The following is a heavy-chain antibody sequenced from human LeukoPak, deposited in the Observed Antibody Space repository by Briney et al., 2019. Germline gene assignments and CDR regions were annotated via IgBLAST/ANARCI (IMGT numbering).Heavy chain of an antibody. D-gene: IGHD5-18*01. CDR1: GFTFSTYS. CDR2: ISSRSSTI. CDR3: TRDLDTYYGMDV. J-gene: IGHJ6*02. Sequence: GGSLRPSCAASGFTFSTYSVNWVRQAPGKGLEWVSYISSRSSTIYYVDSVKGRFTISRDNAKNSLYLQMNSLRAEDTAVYYCTRDLDTYYGMDVWGQGTTVTVSS. V-gene: IGHV3-48*01.